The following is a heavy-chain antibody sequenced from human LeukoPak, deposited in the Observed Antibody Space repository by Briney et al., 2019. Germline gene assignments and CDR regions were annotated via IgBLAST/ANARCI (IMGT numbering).Heavy chain of an antibody. D-gene: IGHD6-13*01. CDR3: ARDLGIAAAGGYDY. CDR2: ISISTSTI. CDR1: GFTFSSYS. Sequence: GGSLRLSCAASGFTFSSYSMNWVRQAPGKGLEWVSYISISTSTIYYADSVKGRFTISRDNAKNSLYLQMNSLRAEDTAVYYCARDLGIAAAGGYDYWGQGTLVTVSS. V-gene: IGHV3-48*01. J-gene: IGHJ4*02.